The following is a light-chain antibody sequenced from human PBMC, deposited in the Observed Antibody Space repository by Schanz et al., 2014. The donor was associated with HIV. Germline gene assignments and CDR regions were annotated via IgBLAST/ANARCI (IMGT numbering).Light chain of an antibody. CDR1: QSVSSSY. V-gene: IGKV3-20*01. J-gene: IGKJ1*01. Sequence: EIVLTQSPGTLSLSPGERATLSCRASQSVSSSYLAWYQQKPGQAPRLLIYGASSRATGIPDRFSGSGSGTDFTLTISTLVPEDFAVYYCQYYGSPPWTFGQGTKVEVK. CDR3: QYYGSPPWT. CDR2: GAS.